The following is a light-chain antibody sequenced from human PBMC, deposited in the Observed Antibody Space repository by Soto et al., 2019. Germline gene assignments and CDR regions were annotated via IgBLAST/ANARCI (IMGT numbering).Light chain of an antibody. J-gene: IGKJ2*01. CDR1: QSVSNY. CDR2: DAS. CDR3: QQRANWL. Sequence: EIVLTQSPATLSLSPGERATLSCRASQSVSNYLAWYQHKPGQAPRLLIYDASNRATGLPARFSGRGSGTDFTLTISSLEPEDFAVYYCQQRANWLFGNGTKLEIK. V-gene: IGKV3-11*01.